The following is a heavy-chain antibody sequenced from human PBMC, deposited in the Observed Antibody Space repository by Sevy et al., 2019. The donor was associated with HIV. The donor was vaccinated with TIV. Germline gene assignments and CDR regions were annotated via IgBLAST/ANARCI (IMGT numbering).Heavy chain of an antibody. V-gene: IGHV3-23*01. CDR2: ISGSGVST. CDR3: AKSMGGFDAFDI. D-gene: IGHD6-25*01. J-gene: IGHJ3*02. Sequence: GGSLRLSCAASGFTFSSYDMSWVRQAPGKGLEWVSVISGSGVSTYYADSVKGRFTISRDNSKNTLHLQLNSLRAEDTAVYYCAKSMGGFDAFDIWGQGTMVTVSS. CDR1: GFTFSSYD.